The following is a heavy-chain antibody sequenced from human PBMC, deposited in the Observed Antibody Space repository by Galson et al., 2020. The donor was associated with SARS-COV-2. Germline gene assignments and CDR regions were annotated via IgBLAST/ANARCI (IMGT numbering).Heavy chain of an antibody. V-gene: IGHV4-31*03. CDR2: IHYSGGT. J-gene: IGHJ3*02. Sequence: SETLSLTCTVSGGSISSGGYYWSWIRQHPGKGLEWIGYIHYSGGTFYNPSLTSRVTISLDTSQNHLFLKLTSVTAADTGVYYCATYDDGDLRSDIWGQGTMVTVSS. CDR3: ATYDDGDLRSDI. CDR1: GGSISSGGYY. D-gene: IGHD4-17*01.